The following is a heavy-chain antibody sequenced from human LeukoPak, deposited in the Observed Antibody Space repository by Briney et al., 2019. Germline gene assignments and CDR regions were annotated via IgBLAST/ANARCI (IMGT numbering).Heavy chain of an antibody. CDR3: ARSPYSAYANSDY. CDR1: GYTFTAYY. Sequence: GASVKVSCKASGYTFTAYYMHWVRQAPGQGLEWMGWINPNSGGTNYAQKFQGRVTMTRDTSISTIYMELSRLRSDDTAVYYCARSPYSAYANSDYWGQGTLVTVSS. D-gene: IGHD5-12*01. CDR2: INPNSGGT. J-gene: IGHJ4*02. V-gene: IGHV1-2*02.